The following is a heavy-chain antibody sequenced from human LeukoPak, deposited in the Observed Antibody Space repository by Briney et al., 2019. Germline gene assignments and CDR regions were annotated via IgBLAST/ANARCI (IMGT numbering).Heavy chain of an antibody. CDR2: ISYDGSNK. CDR3: AKVLYDSSGRDAFDI. CDR1: GFTFSSYG. J-gene: IGHJ3*02. V-gene: IGHV3-30*18. D-gene: IGHD3-22*01. Sequence: PGRSLRLSCAASGFTFSSYGMHWVRQAPGKGLEWVAVISYDGSNKYYADSVKGRFTISRDNSKSTLYLQMNSLRAEDTAVYYCAKVLYDSSGRDAFDIWGQGTMVTVSS.